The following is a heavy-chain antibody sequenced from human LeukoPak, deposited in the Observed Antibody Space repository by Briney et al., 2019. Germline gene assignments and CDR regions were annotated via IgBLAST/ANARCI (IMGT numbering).Heavy chain of an antibody. J-gene: IGHJ4*02. D-gene: IGHD1-26*01. CDR2: ISGSGGST. Sequence: GGSLRLPCAASGFTFSSYAMSWVRQAPGKGLEWVSAISGSGGSTYYADSVKGRFTISRDNSKNTLYLQMNSLRAGDTAVYYCAKVPRWELLDYWGQGTLVTVSS. CDR3: AKVPRWELLDY. CDR1: GFTFSSYA. V-gene: IGHV3-23*01.